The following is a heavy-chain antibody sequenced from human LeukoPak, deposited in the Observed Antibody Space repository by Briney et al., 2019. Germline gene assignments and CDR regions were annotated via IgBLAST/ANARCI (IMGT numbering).Heavy chain of an antibody. J-gene: IGHJ4*02. D-gene: IGHD3-3*01. Sequence: GGSLRLSCAASGFTFSSYWMAWVRQAPGKGLEWVANIKEDGSEKYHVDSVKGRFTISRDNAKNSLYLQVNSLRAEDTAVYYCASQYYAFWRPFDYWGQGTLVTVSS. CDR2: IKEDGSEK. CDR1: GFTFSSYW. V-gene: IGHV3-7*01. CDR3: ASQYYAFWRPFDY.